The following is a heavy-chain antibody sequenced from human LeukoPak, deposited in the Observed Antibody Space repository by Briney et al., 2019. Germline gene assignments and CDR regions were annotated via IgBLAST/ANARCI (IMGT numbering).Heavy chain of an antibody. Sequence: SPTLSLTFAISGDSVSINSAAWNWVRQSPTRGLEWLGRTYYRSKCYNDYAVSVKSQITINPATSKNQFSLQLNSVTPEDTAVYYCARVVRGLVNYWGQGTLVTVSS. CDR2: TYYRSKCYN. V-gene: IGHV6-1*01. D-gene: IGHD3-10*02. J-gene: IGHJ4*02. CDR3: ARVVRGLVNY. CDR1: GDSVSINSAA.